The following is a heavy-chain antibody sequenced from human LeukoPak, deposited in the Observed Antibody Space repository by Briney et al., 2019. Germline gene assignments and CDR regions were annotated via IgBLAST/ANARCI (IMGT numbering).Heavy chain of an antibody. CDR2: ISGSSDVT. V-gene: IGHV3-23*01. Sequence: GGSLRLSCAVSGFTFSSYAMNWVRQAPGKGLEWVSTISGSSDVTYYADSVKGRFTISRDNSQNTMYLQMNSLRAEDTAVYYCAKGKAFGSGSYYNDVYWGQGTVVTVSS. D-gene: IGHD3-10*01. J-gene: IGHJ4*02. CDR1: GFTFSSYA. CDR3: AKGKAFGSGSYYNDVY.